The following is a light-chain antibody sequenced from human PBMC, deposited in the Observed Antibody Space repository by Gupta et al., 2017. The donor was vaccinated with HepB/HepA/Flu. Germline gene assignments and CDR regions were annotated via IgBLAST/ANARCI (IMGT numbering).Light chain of an antibody. CDR1: QSIRSKF. CDR2: SGS. Sequence: EVVLTQSPDTLSLSPGESATLSCRASQSIRSKFFVWYQQRPGQAPRLLIYSGSTRANGIPDRFCGSGSGTEFTLTISRWEAEEFAVYYCQQDDNSPWTFGQGTKVEIK. J-gene: IGKJ1*01. V-gene: IGKV3-20*01. CDR3: QQDDNSPWT.